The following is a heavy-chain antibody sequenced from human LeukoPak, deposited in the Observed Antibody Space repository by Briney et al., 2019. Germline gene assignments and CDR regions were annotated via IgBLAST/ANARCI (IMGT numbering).Heavy chain of an antibody. V-gene: IGHV1-8*01. CDR1: GYTFTSYD. CDR3: ARGLSARYCSSTSCPIDFDY. CDR2: MNPNSGNT. Sequence: ASVKVSCKASGYTFTSYDINWVRQATGQGLEWMGWMNPNSGNTGYAQKFQGRVTMTRNTSISTAYMELSSLRSEDTAVYYCARGLSARYCSSTSCPIDFDYWGQGTLVTVSS. D-gene: IGHD2-2*01. J-gene: IGHJ4*02.